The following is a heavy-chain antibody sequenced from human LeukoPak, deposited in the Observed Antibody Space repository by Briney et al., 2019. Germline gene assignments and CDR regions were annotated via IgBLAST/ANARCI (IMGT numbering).Heavy chain of an antibody. Sequence: PGGSLRLSCAASGFTFIRYAMRWVREAPGKGVEGVSTISGSGYSTYFADSVKGRFTIPRENSKNTLYLQMNSLRAEDTAVYYCAKDGYGSGSYYTLNFDYWGQGTLVTVSS. CDR2: ISGSGYST. CDR3: AKDGYGSGSYYTLNFDY. V-gene: IGHV3-23*01. J-gene: IGHJ4*02. D-gene: IGHD3-10*01. CDR1: GFTFIRYA.